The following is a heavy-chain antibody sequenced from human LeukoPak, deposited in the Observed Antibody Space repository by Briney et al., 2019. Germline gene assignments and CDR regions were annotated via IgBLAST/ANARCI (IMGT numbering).Heavy chain of an antibody. V-gene: IGHV4-38-2*02. CDR2: IYQSGST. CDR1: GYSISSGYS. D-gene: IGHD2-15*01. J-gene: IGHJ4*02. Sequence: SETLSLTCTVSGYSISSGYSWGWIRQPPGKGLEWIGSIYQSGSTYYNPSLKSRVTISLDTSKNQFSLKVNSVTAADTAVYYCARRSVVGARTFYFDYWGQGILVTVSS. CDR3: ARRSVVGARTFYFDY.